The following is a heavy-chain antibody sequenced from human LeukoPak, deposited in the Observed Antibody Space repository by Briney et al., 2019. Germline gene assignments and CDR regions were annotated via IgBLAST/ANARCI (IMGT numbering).Heavy chain of an antibody. J-gene: IGHJ4*02. CDR2: ISYDGSNK. CDR3: AKDESGDY. CDR1: GFTFSSYS. Sequence: GGSLRLSCAASGFTFSSYSMSRVRQAPGKGLEWVAVISYDGSNKYYADSVKGRFTISRDNSKNTLYLQMNSLRAEDTAVYYCAKDESGDYWGQGTLVTVSS. D-gene: IGHD6-25*01. V-gene: IGHV3-30*18.